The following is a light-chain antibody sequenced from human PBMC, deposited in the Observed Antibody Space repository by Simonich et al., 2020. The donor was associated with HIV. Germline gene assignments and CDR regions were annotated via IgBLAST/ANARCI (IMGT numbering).Light chain of an antibody. CDR2: AAS. J-gene: IGKJ4*01. CDR1: QGIRNS. Sequence: DIQMTQSPSSLSASVGDRVTITCRASQGIRNSLAWYQQKPGKAPELLLYAASRLESGVPSRFSCSGSGTDYTLTISSLQPEDFATYYCQQYYSYPLLTFGGGTKVEIK. V-gene: IGKV1-NL1*01. CDR3: QQYYSYPLLT.